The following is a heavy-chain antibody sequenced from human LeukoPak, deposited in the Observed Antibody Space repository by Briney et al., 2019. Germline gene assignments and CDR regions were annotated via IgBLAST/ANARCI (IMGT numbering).Heavy chain of an antibody. CDR1: GFTFSSYA. CDR3: ARSLYYDFWSGYYDY. V-gene: IGHV3-30-3*01. D-gene: IGHD3-3*01. J-gene: IGHJ4*02. Sequence: GRSLRLSCAASGFTFSSYAMHWVRQAPGKGLEWVAVISYDGSNKYYADSVKGRFTISRDNSKNTLYLQMNSLRAEDTAVYYCARSLYYDFWSGYYDYWGQGTLVTVSS. CDR2: ISYDGSNK.